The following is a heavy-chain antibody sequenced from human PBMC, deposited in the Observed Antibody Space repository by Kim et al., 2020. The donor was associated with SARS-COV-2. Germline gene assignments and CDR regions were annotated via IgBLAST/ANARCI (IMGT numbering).Heavy chain of an antibody. V-gene: IGHV3-30*18. D-gene: IGHD3-16*01. CDR1: GFTFSSYA. Sequence: GGSLRLSCAASGFTFSSYAMNWVRQAPGKGLEWVAHITYDGSKKYYADSLKGRFTISRDNSKNTLYLQMNSLRAEDTAVYYCAKDKSFFMNTFGGDLGGMDVWGQGTTVTVSS. J-gene: IGHJ6*02. CDR2: ITYDGSKK. CDR3: AKDKSFFMNTFGGDLGGMDV.